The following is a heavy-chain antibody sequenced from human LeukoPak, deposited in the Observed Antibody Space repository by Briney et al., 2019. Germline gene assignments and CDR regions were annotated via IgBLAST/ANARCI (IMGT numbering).Heavy chain of an antibody. CDR2: ISSSSSYI. V-gene: IGHV3-21*01. CDR3: ARDDGSGIDY. Sequence: GASLKLSCKASGFTFSSYSMNWVRQAPGNGLEWVSFISSSSSYIDYAVSVKGRFTISRDNAKNSLYLQMNSLRAEDTAVYYCARDDGSGIDYWGQGTLVTVSS. J-gene: IGHJ4*02. CDR1: GFTFSSYS. D-gene: IGHD3-10*01.